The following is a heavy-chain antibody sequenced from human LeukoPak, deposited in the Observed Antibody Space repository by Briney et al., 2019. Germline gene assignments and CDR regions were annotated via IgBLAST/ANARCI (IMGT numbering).Heavy chain of an antibody. D-gene: IGHD3-10*01. V-gene: IGHV3-64D*06. J-gene: IGHJ3*02. Sequence: PGGSLRLSCSASGCTFSSYVLHWVRQAPGKGLEDVSAISGNGESTYYVDSVKGRFTISRDNAKNTLYLQMSSLRPEDTAIYYCGRFGDAFDIWGQGTMVTVSS. CDR3: GRFGDAFDI. CDR2: ISGNGEST. CDR1: GCTFSSYV.